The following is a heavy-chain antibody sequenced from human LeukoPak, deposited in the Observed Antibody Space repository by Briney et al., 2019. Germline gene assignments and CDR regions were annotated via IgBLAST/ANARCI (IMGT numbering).Heavy chain of an antibody. V-gene: IGHV3-23*01. J-gene: IGHJ4*02. D-gene: IGHD3-16*01. CDR3: AKRGGYITTWQRTDTLDY. Sequence: GGSLRLPCAASGFTFSGYAMSWVRQAPGKGLEWVSAISGSGDSTYYADSVKGRFTISRDNSKNTLYLQMSSLRAEDTAVYYCAKRGGYITTWQRTDTLDYWGQGTLVTVS. CDR2: ISGSGDST. CDR1: GFTFSGYA.